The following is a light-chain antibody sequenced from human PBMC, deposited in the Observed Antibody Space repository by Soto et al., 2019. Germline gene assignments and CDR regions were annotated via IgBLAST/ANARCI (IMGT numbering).Light chain of an antibody. CDR1: SSDVGGYNS. Sequence: QSVLTQPASVSGSPGQSITISCTGTSSDVGGYNSVSWYQQHPGKVPKVMIYEVSNRPSGVSNRFSGSKSGNTASLTISGLQAEDEADYSCSSYTTISTVVFGGGTQLTVL. V-gene: IGLV2-14*01. CDR3: SSYTTISTVV. J-gene: IGLJ2*01. CDR2: EVS.